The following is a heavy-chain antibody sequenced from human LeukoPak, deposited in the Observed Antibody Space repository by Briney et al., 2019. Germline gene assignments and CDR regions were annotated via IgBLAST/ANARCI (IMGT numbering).Heavy chain of an antibody. CDR2: MNPKSGNT. V-gene: IGHV1-8*01. Sequence: VSVKVSCKASGYTFSNYDINWVRQATGQGLEWMGWMNPKSGNTGYAQNFQGRVTMTRNSSITTSYMELSSLRSEDTAVYYCARASRTYFGDYLYYFDSWGQGTLVTVSS. CDR3: ARASRTYFGDYLYYFDS. J-gene: IGHJ4*02. CDR1: GYTFSNYD. D-gene: IGHD4-17*01.